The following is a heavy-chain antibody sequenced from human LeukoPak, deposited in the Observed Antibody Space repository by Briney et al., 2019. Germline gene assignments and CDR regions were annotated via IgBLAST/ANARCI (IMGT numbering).Heavy chain of an antibody. Sequence: GGSLRLSCAASGFTFSSYAMHWVRQAPGKGLEWVSVIAFDGSKKYYADSVTGRFTISRDNSKNTLYLQMNSLRPEDTAVYYCARGNSVSYYYYGLDVWGQGTTVTVS. D-gene: IGHD5/OR15-5a*01. CDR1: GFTFSSYA. CDR3: ARGNSVSYYYYGLDV. V-gene: IGHV3-30*04. J-gene: IGHJ6*02. CDR2: IAFDGSKK.